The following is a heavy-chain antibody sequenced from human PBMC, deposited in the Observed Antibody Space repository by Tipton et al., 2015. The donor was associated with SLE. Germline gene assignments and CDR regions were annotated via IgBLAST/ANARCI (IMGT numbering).Heavy chain of an antibody. J-gene: IGHJ3*02. D-gene: IGHD3-16*01. Sequence: RSLRLSCAGSGFRFSRHALHWVRQAPGKGLEWLAVMSYDGSSQYHADSVKGRFTISRDNSENTLYLQMNSLRVEDTAFYYCAKDQFYQWGEFSFAFDMWGQGTFVTVSA. CDR1: GFRFSRHA. CDR2: MSYDGSSQ. CDR3: AKDQFYQWGEFSFAFDM. V-gene: IGHV3-30*04.